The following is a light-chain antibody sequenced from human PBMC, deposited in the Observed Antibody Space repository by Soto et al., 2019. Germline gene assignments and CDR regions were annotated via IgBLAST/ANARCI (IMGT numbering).Light chain of an antibody. V-gene: IGKV1-6*01. Sequence: AIQMTQSPSSLSASVGDRVTITCRASQGIRHYLGWYQQKPGKAPKLLIYAASSLQSGVPPRFSGSGSGTDFTLTISSLQPEDFATYDCLQDYNYPLTFGGGTKVEIK. CDR3: LQDYNYPLT. CDR1: QGIRHY. CDR2: AAS. J-gene: IGKJ4*01.